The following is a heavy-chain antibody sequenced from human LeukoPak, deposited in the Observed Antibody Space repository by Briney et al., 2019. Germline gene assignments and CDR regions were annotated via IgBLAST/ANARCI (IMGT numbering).Heavy chain of an antibody. CDR3: ARDLTRNGIAATGGLSD. CDR2: ISAYNGNI. J-gene: IGHJ4*02. D-gene: IGHD6-13*01. V-gene: IGHV1-18*01. CDR1: GYTFTNYG. Sequence: ASVKVSCKASGYTFTNYGVSWVRQAPGQGLEWMGWISAYNGNINYAQKLQGRVTITTDTSTSTAYMEVRSLRSDDTAVYYCARDLTRNGIAATGGLSDWGQGTLVTVSS.